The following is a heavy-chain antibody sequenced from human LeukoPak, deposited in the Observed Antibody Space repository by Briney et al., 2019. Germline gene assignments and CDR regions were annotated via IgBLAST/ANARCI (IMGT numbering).Heavy chain of an antibody. CDR3: ARASTVRGVVLLYYFDY. CDR2: IWYDGSNK. Sequence: GGSLRLSCAASGFTFSSYGMHWVRQAPGKGLEWVAVIWYDGSNKYYADSVKGRFTISRDNSKNTLYLQMNSLRAEDTAVYYCARASTVRGVVLLYYFDYWGQGTLVTVSS. V-gene: IGHV3-33*08. D-gene: IGHD3-10*01. J-gene: IGHJ4*02. CDR1: GFTFSSYG.